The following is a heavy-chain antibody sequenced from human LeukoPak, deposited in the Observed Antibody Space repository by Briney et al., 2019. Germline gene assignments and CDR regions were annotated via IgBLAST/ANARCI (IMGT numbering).Heavy chain of an antibody. CDR1: GFTFGDHA. CDR2: IRSKAYRGTT. CDR3: ARGPIQLWIHNAMDV. V-gene: IGHV3-49*04. J-gene: IGHJ6*02. Sequence: GGSLRLSRRGSGFTFGDHAMSWVRQAPGKGLGGVGFIRSKAYRGTTEYATSVKGRFTISRDDSASIDYLQMNSLKTEDTAVYYCARGPIQLWIHNAMDVWGQGTTVTVSS. D-gene: IGHD5-18*01.